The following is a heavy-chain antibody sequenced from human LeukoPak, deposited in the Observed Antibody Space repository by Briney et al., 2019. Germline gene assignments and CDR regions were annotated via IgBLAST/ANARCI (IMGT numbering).Heavy chain of an antibody. CDR2: IYWHDDK. J-gene: IGHJ3*02. CDR3: AHRPIGPFLIAARPYDAFDI. CDR1: GFSLSTSGVG. V-gene: IGHV2-5*01. D-gene: IGHD6-6*01. Sequence: SGPTLVNPTQPLTLTCTFSGFSLSTSGVGVGWIRQPPGKALEWLALIYWHDDKRYSPSLKSRLTITKDTSKNQVVLTMTNMDPVDTATYYCAHRPIGPFLIAARPYDAFDIWGQGTMVTVSS.